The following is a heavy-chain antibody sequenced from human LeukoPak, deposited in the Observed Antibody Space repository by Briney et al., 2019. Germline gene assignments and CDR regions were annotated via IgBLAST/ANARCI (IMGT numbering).Heavy chain of an antibody. J-gene: IGHJ6*02. V-gene: IGHV3-49*04. CDR1: GFSVGDHA. D-gene: IGHD5-18*01. Sequence: GGSLRLSCTGSGFSVGDHAMSWVRQAPGQGLEWVGFIRSNAYRGTTEYAASVKGRFTVSRDDPNNIAYLQMNSLKTEDTAVYYCSRGPIELWVHNGMDVWGQGTTVTVSS. CDR2: IRSNAYRGTT. CDR3: SRGPIELWVHNGMDV.